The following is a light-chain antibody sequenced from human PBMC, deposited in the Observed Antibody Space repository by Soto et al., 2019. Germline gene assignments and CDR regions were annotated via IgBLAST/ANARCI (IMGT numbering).Light chain of an antibody. J-gene: IGKJ1*01. CDR2: ATS. CDR1: QNINKY. V-gene: IGKV1-39*01. CDR3: LQTYSTPRT. Sequence: DIQMTQSPSSLSASVGDRVTITCRTSQNINKYLSWYQQKLGKAPKLLIYATSTLQSGVPSRFSGSGSGTDFTLTISTLQPEDSATYYCLQTYSTPRTFGQGTKVDI.